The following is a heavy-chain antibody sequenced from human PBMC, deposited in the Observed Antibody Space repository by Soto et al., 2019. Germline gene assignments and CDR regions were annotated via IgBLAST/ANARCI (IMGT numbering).Heavy chain of an antibody. Sequence: PGGSLRLSGAASEFTSSNSIINWVRQAPGQGLEWVSSISGSSDFLYYADSVKGRFTISRDTATNSLYLQMNSLRAEDTAVYYCATSTWYAFDIWGQGTMVTVSS. J-gene: IGHJ3*02. D-gene: IGHD6-13*01. CDR2: ISGSSDFL. CDR3: ATSTWYAFDI. CDR1: EFTSSNSI. V-gene: IGHV3-21*01.